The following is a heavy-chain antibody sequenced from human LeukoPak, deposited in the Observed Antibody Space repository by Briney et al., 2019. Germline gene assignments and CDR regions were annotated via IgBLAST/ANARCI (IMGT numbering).Heavy chain of an antibody. D-gene: IGHD1-26*01. J-gene: IGHJ4*02. CDR2: TYYRSKWYN. V-gene: IGHV6-1*01. CDR1: GDSVSSNSAA. Sequence: SQTLSLTCAISGDSVSSNSAAWNWIRQSPSRGLEWLGRTYYRSKWYNGYAASVKSRITINLDTSKNQFSLQLNSATPEDTAVYYCARGKGGMIDNWGQGILVTVSS. CDR3: ARGKGGMIDN.